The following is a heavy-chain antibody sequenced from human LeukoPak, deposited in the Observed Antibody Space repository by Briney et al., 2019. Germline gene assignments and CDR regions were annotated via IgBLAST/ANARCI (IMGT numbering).Heavy chain of an antibody. J-gene: IGHJ4*02. V-gene: IGHV4-59*01. Sequence: PSETLSLTCTVSGGSISSYYWSWIRKPPGRGLEYIGFIYYNGSTKYNPSLKSRVTISVDTSKNQFYLKLNSVTAADTAVYYCARRSESGYSFDNWGQGTLVTVSS. CDR1: GGSISSYY. CDR2: IYYNGST. D-gene: IGHD5-12*01. CDR3: ARRSESGYSFDN.